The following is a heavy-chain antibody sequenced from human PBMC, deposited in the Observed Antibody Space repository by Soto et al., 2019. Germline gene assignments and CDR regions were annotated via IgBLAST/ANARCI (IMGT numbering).Heavy chain of an antibody. CDR1: GVTFRSHG. CDR3: AREGYGGEAPSDC. CDR2: IWYDGSHQ. J-gene: IGHJ4*02. Sequence: QVKLVESGGGVVQPGRSLRVSCAASGVTFRSHGMHWVRQAPGKGLEWVAVIWYDGSHQYYGDSVKGRFTISRDNSKNTLSLQMNSLRAEDTAIYYCAREGYGGEAPSDCWGQGTLVIVSS. V-gene: IGHV3-33*01. D-gene: IGHD2-21*01.